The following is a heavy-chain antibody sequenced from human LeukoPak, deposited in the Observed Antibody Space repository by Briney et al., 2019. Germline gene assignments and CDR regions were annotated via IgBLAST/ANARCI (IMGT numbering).Heavy chain of an antibody. CDR3: ARDRGTMVRGVISWNY. CDR1: GFTFSSYS. Sequence: GGSLRLSCAASGFTFSSYSVNWVRQAPGKGLEWVSSISSSSSYIYYADSVKGRFTISRDNAKISLYLQMNSLRAEDTAVYYCARDRGTMVRGVISWNYWGQGTLVTVSS. CDR2: ISSSSSYI. D-gene: IGHD3-10*01. J-gene: IGHJ4*02. V-gene: IGHV3-21*01.